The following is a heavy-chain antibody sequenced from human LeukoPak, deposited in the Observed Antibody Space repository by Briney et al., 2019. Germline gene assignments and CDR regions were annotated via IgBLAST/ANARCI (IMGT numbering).Heavy chain of an antibody. V-gene: IGHV1-18*01. J-gene: IGHJ6*02. CDR2: ISPYNGNP. CDR1: GYTFTIYG. Sequence: ASVKVSCRASGYTFTIYGVSWVRQAPGQGLEWMGWISPYNGNPNYAQKLQGRVTMTTETSTSTAYLELRSLTSDDTAVYYCARVVAAAPVHYGMDVWGQGTTVTASS. CDR3: ARVVAAAPVHYGMDV. D-gene: IGHD2-2*01.